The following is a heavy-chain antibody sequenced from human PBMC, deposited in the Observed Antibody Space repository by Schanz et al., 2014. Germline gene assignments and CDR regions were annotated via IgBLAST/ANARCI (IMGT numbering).Heavy chain of an antibody. CDR2: INGSGNAT. Sequence: QVQLVESGGGVVQPGRSLRLSCATSGLNFDYYGMNWVRQAPGKGLEWVAAINGSGNATYYADSVKGRFTISRDNAKNSLFLQMNSLSAEDTAVYYCAKVAPAATYLDAWGLGTLVTVSS. V-gene: IGHV3-NL1*01. J-gene: IGHJ4*02. CDR1: GLNFDYYG. CDR3: AKVAPAATYLDA. D-gene: IGHD2-2*01.